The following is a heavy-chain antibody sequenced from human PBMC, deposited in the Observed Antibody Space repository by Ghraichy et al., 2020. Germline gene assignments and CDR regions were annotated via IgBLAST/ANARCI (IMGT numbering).Heavy chain of an antibody. J-gene: IGHJ6*02. Sequence: GGSLRLSCAASGFTFSSYAMSWVRQAPGKGLEWVSAISGSGGSTYYADSVKGRFTISRDNSKNTLYLQMNSLRAEDTAVYYCAKDPRYSYHYSYYGMDVWGQGTTVTVSS. D-gene: IGHD3-16*01. V-gene: IGHV3-23*01. CDR3: AKDPRYSYHYSYYGMDV. CDR1: GFTFSSYA. CDR2: ISGSGGST.